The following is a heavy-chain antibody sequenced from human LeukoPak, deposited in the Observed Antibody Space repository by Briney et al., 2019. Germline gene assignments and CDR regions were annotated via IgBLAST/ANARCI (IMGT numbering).Heavy chain of an antibody. CDR1: GGSISSGGYY. Sequence: ASETLSLTCTVSGGSISSGGYYWSWIRQHPGKGLEWIGYIYYRGSTYYNPSLKSRVTISVDTSKKQFSLNLSSVTAADTAVYYCARGHCSTTSCYTDWFDPWGQGTMVTVSS. J-gene: IGHJ5*02. D-gene: IGHD2-2*01. V-gene: IGHV4-31*03. CDR3: ARGHCSTTSCYTDWFDP. CDR2: IYYRGST.